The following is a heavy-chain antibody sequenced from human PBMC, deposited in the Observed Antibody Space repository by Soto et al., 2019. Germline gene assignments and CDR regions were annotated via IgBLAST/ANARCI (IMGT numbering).Heavy chain of an antibody. J-gene: IGHJ6*02. CDR1: GGSISFDHYH. Sequence: SETLSLTCTVSGGSISFDHYHWTWIRQPPGKGLEWIGYVYYSGSVLYNPSLQSRVSISVDTSKNQFSLKLSSVTAADTALYFCAREDDGGDRDYYGLDVWGQGTTVTVS. D-gene: IGHD2-21*02. CDR3: AREDDGGDRDYYGLDV. V-gene: IGHV4-30-4*01. CDR2: VYYSGSV.